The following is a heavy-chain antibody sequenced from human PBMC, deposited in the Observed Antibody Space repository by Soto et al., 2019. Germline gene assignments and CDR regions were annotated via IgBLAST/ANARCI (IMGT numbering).Heavy chain of an antibody. Sequence: PGESLKISCKGSGYSFTSYWIGWVRQMPGKGLEWMGIIYPGDSDTRYSPSFQGQVTISADKSISTAYLQWSSLKASDTAMYYCARQGLEAADGTHYYYGMDVWGQGTTVTVSS. CDR3: ARQGLEAADGTHYYYGMDV. CDR2: IYPGDSDT. J-gene: IGHJ6*02. V-gene: IGHV5-51*01. D-gene: IGHD6-13*01. CDR1: GYSFTSYW.